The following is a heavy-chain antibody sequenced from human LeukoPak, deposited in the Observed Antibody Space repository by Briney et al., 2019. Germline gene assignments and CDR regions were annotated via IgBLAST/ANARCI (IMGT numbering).Heavy chain of an antibody. J-gene: IGHJ3*02. CDR1: GYTFTDCF. CDR3: ARGILTDDAIDI. D-gene: IGHD7-27*01. CDR2: INPNSGGT. V-gene: IGHV1-2*02. Sequence: ASVKVSCKASGYTFTDCFMHYVRQAPGQGLEWMGWINPNSGGTNYAQKFQGRVTMTRDTSISTAYMELSRLTSDDTAVYYCARGILTDDAIDIWGQGTMVTVSS.